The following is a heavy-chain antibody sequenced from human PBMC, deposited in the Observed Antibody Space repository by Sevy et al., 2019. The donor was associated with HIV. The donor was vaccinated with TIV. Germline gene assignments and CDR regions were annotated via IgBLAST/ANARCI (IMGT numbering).Heavy chain of an antibody. CDR2: ISRTGGNT. CDR1: GFTFGGYM. Sequence: GGSLRLSCAGSGFTFGGYMMNWVRQAPGRGLEWMSRISRTGGNTEYADSAKGRFTISRDNSKNTVYLQMKDLRAEDTDLYYCVKEGRDDFNPYLDFWGQGTLVTVSS. J-gene: IGHJ4*02. V-gene: IGHV3-23*01. CDR3: VKEGRDDFNPYLDF. D-gene: IGHD3-10*01.